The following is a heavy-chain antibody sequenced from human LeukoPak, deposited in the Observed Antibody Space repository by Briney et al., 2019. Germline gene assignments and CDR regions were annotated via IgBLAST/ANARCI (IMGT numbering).Heavy chain of an antibody. V-gene: IGHV1-46*01. J-gene: IGHJ3*02. CDR2: INPSGGST. Sequence: ASVKVSCKASGYTFTSYYMHWVRQAPGQGLEWMGLINPSGGSTSYAQKFQGRVTMTRDMSTSTVYMELSSLRSEDTAVYYCASCSSTSCYTDAFDIWGQGTMVTVSS. CDR3: ASCSSTSCYTDAFDI. D-gene: IGHD2-2*02. CDR1: GYTFTSYY.